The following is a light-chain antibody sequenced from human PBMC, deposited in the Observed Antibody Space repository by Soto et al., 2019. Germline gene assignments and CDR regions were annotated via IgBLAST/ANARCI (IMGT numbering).Light chain of an antibody. CDR1: QTINTW. Sequence: DIQMTQPPSTLSASVGDRVTITCRASQTINTWLAWYQQKPGKAPKLLIYRASNLVSGVPSRFSGSGSGTEFTLTISSLQPDDFSIYYCQQYETYSGTFGPGTKVDI. J-gene: IGKJ3*01. CDR3: QQYETYSGT. CDR2: RAS. V-gene: IGKV1-5*03.